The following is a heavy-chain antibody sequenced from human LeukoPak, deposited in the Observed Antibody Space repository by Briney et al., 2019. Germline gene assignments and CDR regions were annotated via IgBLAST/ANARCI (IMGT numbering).Heavy chain of an antibody. CDR2: IYYSGSA. V-gene: IGHV4-59*08. J-gene: IGHJ3*01. D-gene: IGHD6-13*01. CDR1: GVSISSYY. CDR3: ARHDGSSWYYAFDV. Sequence: SEALSLTCTVSGVSISSYYWSWIRQPPGKGLEWIGYIYYSGSANYSPSLKSRVTISLDTSKNQFSLKLSSVTAADTAVYYCARHDGSSWYYAFDVWGQGTMVTVSS.